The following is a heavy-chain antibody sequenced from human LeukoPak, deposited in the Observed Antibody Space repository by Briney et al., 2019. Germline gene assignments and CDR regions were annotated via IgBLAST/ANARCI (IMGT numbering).Heavy chain of an antibody. D-gene: IGHD3-22*01. CDR2: ISSSGSTI. J-gene: IGHJ3*02. CDR3: ARKNYYDSSVAFDI. V-gene: IGHV3-48*04. Sequence: PGGSLRLSCAASGFTFRSYSMSWVRQAPGKGLEWVSYISSSGSTIYYADSVKGRFTISRDNAKNSLYLQMNSLRAEDTAVYYCARKNYYDSSVAFDIWGQGTMVTVSS. CDR1: GFTFRSYS.